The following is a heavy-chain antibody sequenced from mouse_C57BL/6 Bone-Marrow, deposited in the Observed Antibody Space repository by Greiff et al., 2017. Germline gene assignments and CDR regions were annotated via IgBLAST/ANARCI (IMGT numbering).Heavy chain of an antibody. J-gene: IGHJ2*01. CDR1: GYTFTSYG. CDR3: ATDSSGYESY. D-gene: IGHD3-2*02. Sequence: VQLQQSGAELARPGASVKLSCKASGYTFTSYGISWVKQRTGQGLEWIGEIYPRSGNTYYNEKFKGKATLTADKYASTAYMELRILPSDDSAVYFCATDSSGYESYWGQGTTLTVSS. CDR2: IYPRSGNT. V-gene: IGHV1-81*01.